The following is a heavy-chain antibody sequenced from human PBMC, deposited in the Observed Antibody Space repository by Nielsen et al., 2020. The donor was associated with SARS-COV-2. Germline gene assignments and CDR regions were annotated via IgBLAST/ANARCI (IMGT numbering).Heavy chain of an antibody. J-gene: IGHJ6*02. Sequence: GGSLRLSCAASGFTFDDYAMHWVRQAPGKGLEWVSGISWNSGSIGYADSVKGRFTISRDNAKNSLYLQMNSLRAEDTALYYCAKDIGGYGSGSYYIIGRPYYYYYGMDVWGQGTTVTVSS. CDR1: GFTFDDYA. D-gene: IGHD3-10*01. CDR3: AKDIGGYGSGSYYIIGRPYYYYYGMDV. V-gene: IGHV3-9*01. CDR2: ISWNSGSI.